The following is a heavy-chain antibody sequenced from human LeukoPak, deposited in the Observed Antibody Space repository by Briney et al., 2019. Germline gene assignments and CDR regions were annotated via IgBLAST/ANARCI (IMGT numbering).Heavy chain of an antibody. CDR1: GGSFSGYY. Sequence: SETLSLTCAVYGGSFSGYYSSWIRQPPGKGLEWIGEINHSGSTNYNPSLKSRVTISVDTSKNQFSLKLSSVTAADTAVYYCARARRITMIVVAAAPFDYWGQGTLVTVSS. CDR3: ARARRITMIVVAAAPFDY. V-gene: IGHV4-34*01. CDR2: INHSGST. D-gene: IGHD3-22*01. J-gene: IGHJ4*02.